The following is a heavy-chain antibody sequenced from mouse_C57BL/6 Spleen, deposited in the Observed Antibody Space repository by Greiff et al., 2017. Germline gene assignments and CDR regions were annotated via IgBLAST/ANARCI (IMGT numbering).Heavy chain of an antibody. CDR3: AIYYYGSTYAMDY. Sequence: QVQLQQPGTELVKPGASVKLSCKASGYTFTSYWMHWVKQRPGQGLEWIGNINPSNGGTNYNEKFKSKATLTEDKSSSTAYMQLSSLTSEDSAVYDCAIYYYGSTYAMDYWGQGTSVTVSS. CDR1: GYTFTSYW. D-gene: IGHD1-1*01. CDR2: INPSNGGT. J-gene: IGHJ4*01. V-gene: IGHV1-53*01.